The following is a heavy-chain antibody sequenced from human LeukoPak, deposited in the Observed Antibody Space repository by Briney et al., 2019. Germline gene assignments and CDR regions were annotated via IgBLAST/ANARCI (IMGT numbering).Heavy chain of an antibody. Sequence: PGGSLRLSCAASGFTFSSYAMSWVRQAPGKGLEWVSAISGSGDTTYHADSVKGRFTISRDNSKNTLFLQMSSLRAEDTAVYYCVKGGYCSGGSCYLHLFDYWGQGTLVTVSS. CDR2: ISGSGDTT. V-gene: IGHV3-23*01. CDR3: VKGGYCSGGSCYLHLFDY. J-gene: IGHJ4*02. D-gene: IGHD2-15*01. CDR1: GFTFSSYA.